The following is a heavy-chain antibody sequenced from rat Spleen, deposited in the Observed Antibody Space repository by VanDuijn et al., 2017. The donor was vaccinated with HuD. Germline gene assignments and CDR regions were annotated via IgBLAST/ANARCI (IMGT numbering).Heavy chain of an antibody. Sequence: QVQLKESGPGLVQPSQTLSLSCTVSGFSLTTYHVSWVRQPPGKSLVWMGTIWGDGSTDYNSALKSRLSITRDTSKSQVFLKMNSLQTEDTAAYYCARDRDFDYWGPGVMVTVSS. J-gene: IGHJ2*01. CDR3: ARDRDFDY. CDR1: GFSLTTYH. V-gene: IGHV2-15*01. CDR2: IWGDGST.